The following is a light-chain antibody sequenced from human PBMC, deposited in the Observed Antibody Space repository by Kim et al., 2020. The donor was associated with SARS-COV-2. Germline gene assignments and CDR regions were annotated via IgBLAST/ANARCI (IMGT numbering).Light chain of an antibody. J-gene: IGLJ2*01. CDR1: SLRSYY. CDR2: GKN. CDR3: NSRGSNDNVL. Sequence: SSEVTQDPAVSVALGQTVRITCQGDSLRSYYATWYQQKPGQAPIVVIYGKNNSPSGIPDRFSGSSSGDTASLTITGTQAGDEADYYCNSRGSNDNVLFGGGTQLTVL. V-gene: IGLV3-19*01.